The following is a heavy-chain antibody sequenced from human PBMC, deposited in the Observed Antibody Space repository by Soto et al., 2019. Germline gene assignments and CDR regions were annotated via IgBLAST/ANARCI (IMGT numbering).Heavy chain of an antibody. CDR1: GGSICGYY. D-gene: IGHD1-1*01. Sequence: SETLSLTCTVSGGSICGYYWSWIRQPPGKGLEWIGYIFYRGNTLYNPSLQSRVTISVDTSKNQFFLGLTSVTAADTAVYYCTRHAIIPKLQYGIDVWGQGASVTVSS. J-gene: IGHJ6*02. CDR2: IFYRGNT. CDR3: TRHAIIPKLQYGIDV. V-gene: IGHV4-59*01.